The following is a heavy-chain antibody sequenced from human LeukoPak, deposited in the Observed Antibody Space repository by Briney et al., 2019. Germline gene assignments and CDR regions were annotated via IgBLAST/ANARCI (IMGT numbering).Heavy chain of an antibody. D-gene: IGHD3-10*01. Sequence: PGRSLRLSCAASGFTFSSYGMHWVRQAPGKGLERVAVISYDGSNKYYADSVKGRFTISRDNSKNTLYLQMNSLRAEDTAVYYCANGGSGSYYYYYYGMDVWGQGTTVTVS. V-gene: IGHV3-30*18. CDR1: GFTFSSYG. CDR3: ANGGSGSYYYYYYGMDV. CDR2: ISYDGSNK. J-gene: IGHJ6*02.